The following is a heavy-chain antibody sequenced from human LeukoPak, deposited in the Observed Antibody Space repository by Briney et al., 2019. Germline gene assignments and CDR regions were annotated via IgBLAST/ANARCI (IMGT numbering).Heavy chain of an antibody. CDR2: ISSSSSTI. Sequence: GGSLRLSCAASGFTFSSYSMNWVRQAPGKGLEWVSYISSSSSTIYYADSVKGRFTISRDNSKNTLYLQMNSLRAEDTAVYYCAKDLRQWLVYYYMDVWGKGTTVTVSS. D-gene: IGHD6-19*01. V-gene: IGHV3-48*01. CDR1: GFTFSSYS. CDR3: AKDLRQWLVYYYMDV. J-gene: IGHJ6*03.